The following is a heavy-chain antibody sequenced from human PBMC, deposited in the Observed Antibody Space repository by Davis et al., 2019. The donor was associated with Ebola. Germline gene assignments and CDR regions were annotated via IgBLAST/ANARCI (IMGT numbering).Heavy chain of an antibody. Sequence: PGGSLRLSCAASEFTFSGSAMHWVRQASGKGLEWVGRIRSKANNYATAYAASVKGRFTISRDDSKNTSYLQMNSLKTEDTAVYYCARHCSSTSCYTEGDYWGQGTLVTVSS. CDR2: IRSKANNYAT. V-gene: IGHV3-73*01. J-gene: IGHJ4*02. D-gene: IGHD2-2*01. CDR1: EFTFSGSA. CDR3: ARHCSSTSCYTEGDY.